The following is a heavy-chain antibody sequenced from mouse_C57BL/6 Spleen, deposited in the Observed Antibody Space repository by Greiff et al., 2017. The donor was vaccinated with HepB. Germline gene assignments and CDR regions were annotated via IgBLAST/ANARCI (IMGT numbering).Heavy chain of an antibody. V-gene: IGHV1-64*01. Sequence: VQLQQPGAELVKPGASVKLSCKASGYTFTSYWMHWVKQRPGQGLEWIGMIHPNSGSTNYNEKFKSKATLTVDKSSSTAYMQLSSLTSEDSAVYYCARGLGRKYAMDYWGQGTSVTVSS. J-gene: IGHJ4*01. CDR3: ARGLGRKYAMDY. CDR2: IHPNSGST. CDR1: GYTFTSYW. D-gene: IGHD4-1*01.